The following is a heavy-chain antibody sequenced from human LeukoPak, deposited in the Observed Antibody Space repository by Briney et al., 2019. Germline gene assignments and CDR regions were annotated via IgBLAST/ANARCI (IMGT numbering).Heavy chain of an antibody. CDR2: IRSKTYGGTT. V-gene: IGHV3-49*04. CDR3: TRSAAGMFYYMDV. CDR1: GFTFGDYA. J-gene: IGHJ6*03. Sequence: PGRSLRLSCTASGFTFGDYAMSWVRQAPGKGLECVGFIRSKTYGGTTEYAASVKGRFTISRDDSKSIAYLQMNSLKTEDTAVYYCTRSAAGMFYYMDVWGKGTTVTISS. D-gene: IGHD6-13*01.